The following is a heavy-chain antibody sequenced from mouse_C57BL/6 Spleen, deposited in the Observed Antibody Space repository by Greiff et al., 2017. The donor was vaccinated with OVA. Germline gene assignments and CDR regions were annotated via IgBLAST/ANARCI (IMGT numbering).Heavy chain of an antibody. J-gene: IGHJ1*03. Sequence: EVKLMESGGGLVKPGGSLKLSCAASGFTFSSYTMSWVRQTPEKRLEWVATISGGGGNTYYPDSVKGRFTISRDNAKNTLYLQMSSLRSEDTALYYCARHEMSGWYFDVWGTGTTVTVSS. V-gene: IGHV5-9*01. CDR1: GFTFSSYT. CDR3: ARHEMSGWYFDV. CDR2: ISGGGGNT.